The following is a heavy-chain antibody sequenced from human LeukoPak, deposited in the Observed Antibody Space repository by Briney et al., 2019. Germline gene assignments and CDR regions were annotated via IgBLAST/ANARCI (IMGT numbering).Heavy chain of an antibody. Sequence: GGSLRLSCAASGFTVRSNYMSWLRQAPGKGLEWVSLIYSGGTTYYADSVKGRFTISRDNSKNTLYLQMNSLRAEHTAVYYCASGEWPHDYWGQGTLVTVSS. CDR1: GFTVRSNY. CDR3: ASGEWPHDY. J-gene: IGHJ4*02. CDR2: IYSGGTT. V-gene: IGHV3-53*01. D-gene: IGHD3-10*01.